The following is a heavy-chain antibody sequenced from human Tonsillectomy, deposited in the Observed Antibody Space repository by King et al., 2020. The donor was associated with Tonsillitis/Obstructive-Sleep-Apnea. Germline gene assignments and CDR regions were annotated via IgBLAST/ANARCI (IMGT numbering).Heavy chain of an antibody. CDR2: ISSSGSTI. CDR3: AGVRVVRGVPGYYYAMDV. V-gene: IGHV3-48*03. D-gene: IGHD3-10*01. CDR1: GFTFSSYE. Sequence: VQLVESGGGLVQPGGSLRLSCAASGFTFSSYEMNWVRQAPGKGLEWVSYISSSGSTIYYADSVKGRFTISRDNAKNSLYLQMNRLRAEDTTVYYCAGVRVVRGVPGYYYAMDVWGQGTTVTVSS. J-gene: IGHJ6*02.